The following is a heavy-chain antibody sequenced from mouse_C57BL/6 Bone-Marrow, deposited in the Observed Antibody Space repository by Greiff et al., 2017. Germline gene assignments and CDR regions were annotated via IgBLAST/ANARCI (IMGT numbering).Heavy chain of an antibody. CDR2: ISDGGSYT. D-gene: IGHD1-1*01. CDR1: GFTFSSYA. CDR3: ARGLFITTMDY. V-gene: IGHV5-4*03. J-gene: IGHJ4*01. Sequence: DVKLVESGGGLVKPGGSLKLSCAASGFTFSSYAMSWVRQTPEKRLEWVATISDGGSYTYYPDNVKGRFTISRDNAKNNLYLQMSHLKSEDTAMYYCARGLFITTMDYWGQGTSVTVSS.